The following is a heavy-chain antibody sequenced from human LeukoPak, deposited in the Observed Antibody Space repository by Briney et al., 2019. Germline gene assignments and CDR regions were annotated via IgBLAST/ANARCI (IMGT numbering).Heavy chain of an antibody. CDR2: IYYSGST. CDR3: ARGGYDFWSGYFHLFDY. D-gene: IGHD3-3*01. CDR1: GGSISSHY. V-gene: IGHV4-59*11. Sequence: SETLSLTCTVSGGSISSHYWSWIRQPPGKGLEWIGYIYYSGSTNYNPSLKSRVTISVDTSKNQFSLKLSSVTAADTAVYYCARGGYDFWSGYFHLFDYWGQGTLVTVSS. J-gene: IGHJ4*02.